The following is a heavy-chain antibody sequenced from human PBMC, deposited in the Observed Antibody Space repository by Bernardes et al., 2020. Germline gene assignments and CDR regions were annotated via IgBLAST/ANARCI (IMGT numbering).Heavy chain of an antibody. D-gene: IGHD3-9*01. CDR2: ISGSGGST. CDR3: AKDRGYDILTGVDPFDY. CDR1: GFAFSSYA. Sequence: GGSLRLSCAASGFAFSSYAMSWVRQAPGKGMEWVSGISGSGGSTYYADSVKGRFTISRDNSKNALYLQMNSLRAEDTAVYYCAKDRGYDILTGVDPFDYWGQGTLVTVSS. V-gene: IGHV3-23*01. J-gene: IGHJ4*02.